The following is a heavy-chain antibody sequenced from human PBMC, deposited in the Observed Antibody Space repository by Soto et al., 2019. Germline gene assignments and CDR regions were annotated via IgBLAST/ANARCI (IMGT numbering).Heavy chain of an antibody. Sequence: PSETLSLTCTVTGDSISSRSYYWGWIRQPPGKGLEWIGSIYYSGRTYNNPSLRSRASMSIDTSKDQFSLKLKSVTAADTALYFCARQRTSVVTQACFDVWGPGSLVTVSS. D-gene: IGHD2-21*02. CDR1: GDSISSRSYY. V-gene: IGHV4-39*01. CDR3: ARQRTSVVTQACFDV. CDR2: IYYSGRT. J-gene: IGHJ4*02.